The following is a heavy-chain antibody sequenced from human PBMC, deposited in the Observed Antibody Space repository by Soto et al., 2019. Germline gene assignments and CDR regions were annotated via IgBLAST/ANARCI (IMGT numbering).Heavy chain of an antibody. V-gene: IGHV1-18*04. CDR1: GYTFTIYG. J-gene: IGHJ6*02. CDR2: ISAYNGNT. D-gene: IGHD6-6*01. Sequence: ASVKVSCKASGYTFTIYGISLVRQAPGQGLECIGWISAYNGNTNYAQKLQGRVTMTTDTSTSTAYMELRSLRSDDTAVYYCARSIAARRDYYYYGMDVWGQGTTVTVSS. CDR3: ARSIAARRDYYYYGMDV.